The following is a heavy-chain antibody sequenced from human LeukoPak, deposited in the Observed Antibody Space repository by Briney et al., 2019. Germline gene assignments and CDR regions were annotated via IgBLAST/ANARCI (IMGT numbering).Heavy chain of an antibody. J-gene: IGHJ5*02. CDR3: ARHVSYDFWSAPSFWFDP. Sequence: GESLKISCKGSGYSLTSYWIGWVRQMPGKGLEWMGIIYPGDSDTRYSPSFQGQVTISADKSISTAYLQWSSLKASDTAMYYCARHVSYDFWSAPSFWFDPWGQGTLVTVSS. CDR1: GYSLTSYW. D-gene: IGHD3-3*01. CDR2: IYPGDSDT. V-gene: IGHV5-51*01.